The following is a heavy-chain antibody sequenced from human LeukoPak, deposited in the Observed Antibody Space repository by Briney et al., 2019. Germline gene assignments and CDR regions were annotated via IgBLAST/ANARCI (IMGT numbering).Heavy chain of an antibody. D-gene: IGHD5-12*01. CDR3: AREGRSGYDLTGYYGMDV. CDR2: ITGSGDTT. CDR1: GFIFRNYA. V-gene: IGHV3-23*01. Sequence: GGSLRLSCAASGFIFRNYAMSWVRQAPGKGLEWVSAITGSGDTTYYADSVKGRFTISRDNSKNTLYVEMNTLRAEDTAVYYCAREGRSGYDLTGYYGMDVWGKGTTVTVSS. J-gene: IGHJ6*04.